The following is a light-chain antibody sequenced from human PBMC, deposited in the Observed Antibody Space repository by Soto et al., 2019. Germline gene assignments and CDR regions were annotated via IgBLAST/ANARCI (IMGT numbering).Light chain of an antibody. CDR2: DAI. CDR3: QQRSKWVT. Sequence: EIELTPSPATVPLSAGARATXSCRASQNVYEYLAWYQQKPGQAPRLLIYDAINRATGIPASFSGSGSGTDFTLTISSLEPEDFGIYYCQQRSKWVTISIGTELDI. CDR1: QNVYEY. V-gene: IGKV3-11*01. J-gene: IGKJ4*01.